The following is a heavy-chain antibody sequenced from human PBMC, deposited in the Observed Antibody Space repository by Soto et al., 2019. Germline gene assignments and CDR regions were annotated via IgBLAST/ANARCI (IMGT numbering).Heavy chain of an antibody. CDR3: AKDGTYYYGSGSYSGGMDV. CDR2: ISYDGSNK. Sequence: QVQLVESGGGVVQPGRSLRLSCAASGFTFSSYGMHWVRQAPGKGLEWVAVISYDGSNKYYADSVKGRFTISRDNSKNXLXXQMNSRRAEDTAVYYCAKDGTYYYGSGSYSGGMDVWGQGTTVTVSS. D-gene: IGHD3-10*01. V-gene: IGHV3-30*18. CDR1: GFTFSSYG. J-gene: IGHJ6*02.